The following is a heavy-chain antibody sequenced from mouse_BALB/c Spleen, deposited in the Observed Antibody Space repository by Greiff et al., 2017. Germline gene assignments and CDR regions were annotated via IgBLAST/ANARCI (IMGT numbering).Heavy chain of an antibody. D-gene: IGHD1-1*01. CDR3: ARSWNYYGSSYDWFAY. CDR2: IDPYYGGT. CDR1: GYSFTGYN. V-gene: IGHV1-39*01. Sequence: EVKLQQSGPELEKPGASVKISCKASGYSFTGYNMNWVKQSNGKSLEWIGNIDPYYGGTSYNQKFKGKATLTVDTSSSTAYMQLSSLTSEDSAVYFCARSWNYYGSSYDWFAYWGQGTLVTVSA. J-gene: IGHJ3*01.